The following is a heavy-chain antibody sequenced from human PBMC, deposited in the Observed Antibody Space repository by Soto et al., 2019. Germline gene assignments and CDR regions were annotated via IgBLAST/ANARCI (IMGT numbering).Heavy chain of an antibody. CDR1: GFTFSSYA. D-gene: IGHD4-17*01. J-gene: IGHJ5*02. CDR2: ISGSGGST. CDR3: AKTHPETTVTDNWFDP. V-gene: IGHV3-23*01. Sequence: EVQLLESGGGLVQPGGSLRLSCAASGFTFSSYAMSWVRQAPGKGLEWVSAISGSGGSTYYADSVKGRFTISRDNSKNTLYLQMHSLRAEDTAVYYCAKTHPETTVTDNWFDPWGQGTLVTVSS.